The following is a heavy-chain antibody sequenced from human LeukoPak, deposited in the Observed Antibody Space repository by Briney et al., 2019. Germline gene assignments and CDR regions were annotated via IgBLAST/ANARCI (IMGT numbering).Heavy chain of an antibody. V-gene: IGHV3-7*01. D-gene: IGHD1-26*01. Sequence: PGGSLRLSCAASGFTFSSYWMSWVRQAPGTGLEWVANIKQDGSEKYYVDSVKGRFTISRDNAKNSLYLQMNSLRVEDTAVYYCARDRSVGATRVPDYWGQGTLVTVSS. CDR2: IKQDGSEK. J-gene: IGHJ4*02. CDR1: GFTFSSYW. CDR3: ARDRSVGATRVPDY.